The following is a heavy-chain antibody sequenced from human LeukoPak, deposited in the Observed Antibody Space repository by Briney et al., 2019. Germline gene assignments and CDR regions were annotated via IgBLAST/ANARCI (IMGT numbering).Heavy chain of an antibody. V-gene: IGHV1-69*13. CDR2: IIPIFGTA. CDR3: ALRGLDGHFDY. Sequence: GASVKVSCKASGGTFSSYAISWVRQAPGQGLEWMGGIIPIFGTANYAQKFQGRVTITADESTSTAYMELSSLRSEDTAVYYCALRGLDGHFDYWGQGTLVTVSS. J-gene: IGHJ4*02. D-gene: IGHD3-16*01. CDR1: GGTFSSYA.